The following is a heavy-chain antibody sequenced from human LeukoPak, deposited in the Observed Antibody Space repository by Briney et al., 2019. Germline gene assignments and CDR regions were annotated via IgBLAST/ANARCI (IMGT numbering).Heavy chain of an antibody. D-gene: IGHD6-13*01. CDR3: TGGSSWRWYSDL. J-gene: IGHJ2*01. Sequence: QPGRSLRLSCTASGFTFGGYAMSWFRQAPGKGLEWVGFIRSKAYGGTTEYAASVKGRFTISRDDSKSIAYLQMNSLKTEDTAVYYCTGGSSWRWYSDLWGRGTLVTVSS. CDR1: GFTFGGYA. V-gene: IGHV3-49*03. CDR2: IRSKAYGGTT.